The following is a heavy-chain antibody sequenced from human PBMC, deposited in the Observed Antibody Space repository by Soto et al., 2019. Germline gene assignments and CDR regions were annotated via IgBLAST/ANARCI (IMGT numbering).Heavy chain of an antibody. D-gene: IGHD2-2*01. CDR1: GDSVSSNRAA. CDR3: ARVSRQLAPFSSYYGMDV. CDR2: TYYMSKWYN. J-gene: IGHJ6*02. V-gene: IGHV6-1*01. Sequence: PSQTLSLTCAISGDSVSSNRAAWIWIRQSPSRGLEWLGRTYYMSKWYNDYAVSVKSRISIIPDTSKNQFSLQLQSVTPEDTAVYYCARVSRQLAPFSSYYGMDVWGQGTTVTVS.